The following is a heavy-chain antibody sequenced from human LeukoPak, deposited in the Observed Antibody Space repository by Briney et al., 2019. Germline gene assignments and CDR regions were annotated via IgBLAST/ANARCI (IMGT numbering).Heavy chain of an antibody. D-gene: IGHD1-26*01. CDR2: ISYSGNT. CDR1: GDSISSSSYY. J-gene: IGHJ6*03. CDR3: ARVRGSSGSYEYYHYMDV. V-gene: IGHV4-39*07. Sequence: PSETLSLTCSVSGDSISSSSYYWGWIRQPPGKGLEWIGSISYSGNTYYNPSLKSRVTISVDTSKNQFSLKLSSVTAADTAVYYCARVRGSSGSYEYYHYMDVWGKGTTVTISS.